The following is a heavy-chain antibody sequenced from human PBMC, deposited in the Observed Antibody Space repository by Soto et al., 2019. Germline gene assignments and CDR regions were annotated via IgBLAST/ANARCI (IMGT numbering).Heavy chain of an antibody. Sequence: PSETLSLTCAVYGGSFSGYYWSWIRQPPGKGLERIGEINHSGSTNYNPSLKGRVTISVDTSKNQFSLKLSSVTAADTAVYYCARGLPSFCTNGVCPRLGYYYYYMDVWGKGTTVTGSS. J-gene: IGHJ6*03. CDR2: INHSGST. CDR3: ARGLPSFCTNGVCPRLGYYYYYMDV. V-gene: IGHV4-34*01. CDR1: GGSFSGYY. D-gene: IGHD2-8*01.